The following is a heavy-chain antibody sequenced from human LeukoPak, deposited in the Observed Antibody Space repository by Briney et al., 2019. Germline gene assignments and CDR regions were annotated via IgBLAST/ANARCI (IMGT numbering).Heavy chain of an antibody. V-gene: IGHV3-30-3*02. J-gene: IGHJ4*02. CDR3: AKTGSSSWGYFDY. D-gene: IGHD6-13*01. Sequence: PGGSLRLSRAASGFIFHYYALHWVRQAPGKGLEWVAVISYDGSNKYYADSVKGRFTISRDNSKNTLYLQMNSLRAEDTAVYYCAKTGSSSWGYFDYWGQGTLVTVSS. CDR1: GFIFHYYA. CDR2: ISYDGSNK.